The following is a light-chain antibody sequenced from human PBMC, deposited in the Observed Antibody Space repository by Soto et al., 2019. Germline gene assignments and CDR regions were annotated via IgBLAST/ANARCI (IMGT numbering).Light chain of an antibody. V-gene: IGKV3-15*01. CDR1: RSVSTN. CDR2: DAS. Sequence: EIVMTQSPATLSVSPGERATLSCRASRSVSTNLAWYQQKPGQAPRLLIYDASTRATGIPARFSGSGSGTDFTLTISSLQSEDFAVYYCQQYNNWPWTSGQGTKVDIK. CDR3: QQYNNWPWT. J-gene: IGKJ1*01.